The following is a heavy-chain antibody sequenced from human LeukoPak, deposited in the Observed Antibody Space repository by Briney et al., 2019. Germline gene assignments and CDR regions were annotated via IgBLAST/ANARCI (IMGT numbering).Heavy chain of an antibody. CDR2: ISWNSGSI. CDR3: AKEASRSGLDY. J-gene: IGHJ4*02. D-gene: IGHD6-19*01. V-gene: IGHV3-9*01. Sequence: GGSLRLSCAASGFTFSSSAMSWVRQAPGKGLEWVSGISWNSGSIGYADSVKGRFTISRDNAKNSLYLQMNSLRAEDTALYYCAKEASRSGLDYWGQGTLVTVSS. CDR1: GFTFSSSA.